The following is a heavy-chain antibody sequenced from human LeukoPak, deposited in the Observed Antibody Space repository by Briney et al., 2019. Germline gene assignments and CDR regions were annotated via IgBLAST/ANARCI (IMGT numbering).Heavy chain of an antibody. Sequence: PSETLSLTCTVSGGSISSYYWSWIRQPPGKALEWIGYIYYSGSTNYNPSLKSRVTISVDTSKNQFSLKLSSVTAADTAVYYCARGVVVTAIIDYWGQGTLVTVSS. CDR3: ARGVVVTAIIDY. V-gene: IGHV4-59*08. CDR2: IYYSGST. J-gene: IGHJ4*02. D-gene: IGHD2-21*02. CDR1: GGSISSYY.